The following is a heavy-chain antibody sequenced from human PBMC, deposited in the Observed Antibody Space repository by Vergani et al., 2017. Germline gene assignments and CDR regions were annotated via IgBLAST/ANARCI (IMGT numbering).Heavy chain of an antibody. V-gene: IGHV4-59*01. Sequence: QVQLQESGPGLVKPSETLSLTCTVSGGSISSYYWSWIRQPPGKGLEWIGYIYYSGSTNYNPSLKSRVTISVDTSKNQFSLKLSSVTAADTAVYYCARGHVNPRVGATVWFDPWGQGTLVTVSS. D-gene: IGHD1-26*01. CDR3: ARGHVNPRVGATVWFDP. J-gene: IGHJ5*02. CDR1: GGSISSYY. CDR2: IYYSGST.